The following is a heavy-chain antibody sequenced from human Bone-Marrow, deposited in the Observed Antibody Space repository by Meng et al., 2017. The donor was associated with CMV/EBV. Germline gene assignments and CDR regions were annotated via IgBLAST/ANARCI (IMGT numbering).Heavy chain of an antibody. D-gene: IGHD6-13*01. Sequence: ASVKVSCKASGYTFTGYYMHWVRQAPGQGLEWMGWINPNSGGTNYAQKFQGRVTMTRDTSISTAYMELSRLRSYDTGVYYWARECGIAAALLDYGMDVWGQGTTVTVSS. CDR2: INPNSGGT. J-gene: IGHJ6*02. CDR3: ARECGIAAALLDYGMDV. CDR1: GYTFTGYY. V-gene: IGHV1-2*02.